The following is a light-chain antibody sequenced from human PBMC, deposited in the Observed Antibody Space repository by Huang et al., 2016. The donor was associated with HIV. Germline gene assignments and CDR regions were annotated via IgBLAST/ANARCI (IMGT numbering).Light chain of an antibody. CDR2: AAS. V-gene: IGKV1-39*01. CDR3: QQSDSTPYT. Sequence: DIQMTQSPSSLSASVGDRVTISCRSSQSFSSFLNWYQHRPGKAPKLLIYAASSLQSGVPSRFSGSGSGTDFSLTINSLQPEDFATYYCQQSDSTPYTFGQGTKLEIK. CDR1: QSFSSF. J-gene: IGKJ2*01.